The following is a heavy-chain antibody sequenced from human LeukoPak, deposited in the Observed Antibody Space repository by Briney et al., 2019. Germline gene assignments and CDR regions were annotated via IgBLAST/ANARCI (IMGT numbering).Heavy chain of an antibody. Sequence: SETLSLTCTVSGGXISSYYCSWIRQPPGKGLKWIGYIYYSGSTNYNPSLKSRVTISVDTSKNQFSLKLSSVTAADTAVYYCARDLRSIAADWFDPWGQGTLVTVSS. J-gene: IGHJ5*02. CDR3: ARDLRSIAADWFDP. CDR2: IYYSGST. CDR1: GGXISSYY. V-gene: IGHV4-59*01. D-gene: IGHD6-13*01.